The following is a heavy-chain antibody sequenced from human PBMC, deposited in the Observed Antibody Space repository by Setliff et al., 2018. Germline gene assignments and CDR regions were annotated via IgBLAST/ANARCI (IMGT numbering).Heavy chain of an antibody. V-gene: IGHV4-59*08. D-gene: IGHD4-17*01. Sequence: KASETLSLTCTVSGGSISTYYWSWIRQPPGKGLEWIGYIYYSGRTNYNPSLRSRVTISVDTSKNQFSLKVSSVTAADTAVYYCARHENAYGDYDDAFDIWGQGTMVTVSS. J-gene: IGHJ3*02. CDR1: GGSISTYY. CDR2: IYYSGRT. CDR3: ARHENAYGDYDDAFDI.